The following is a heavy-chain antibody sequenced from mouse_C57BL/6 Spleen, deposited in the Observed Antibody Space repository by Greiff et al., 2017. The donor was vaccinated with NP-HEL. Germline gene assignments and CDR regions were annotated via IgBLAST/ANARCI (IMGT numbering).Heavy chain of an antibody. D-gene: IGHD2-5*01. V-gene: IGHV2-2*01. CDR1: GFSLTSYG. CDR3: ARNSNYVFVY. CDR2: IWSGGST. J-gene: IGHJ3*01. Sequence: QVQLKESGPGLVQPSQSLSITCTVSGFSLTSYGVHWVRQSPGKGLEWLGVIWSGGSTDYNAAFISRLSISKDNSKSQVFFKMNSLQADDTSIYYCARNSNYVFVYWGQGTLVTVSA.